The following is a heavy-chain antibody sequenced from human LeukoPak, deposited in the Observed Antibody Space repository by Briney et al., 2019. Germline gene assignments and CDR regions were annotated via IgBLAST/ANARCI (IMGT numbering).Heavy chain of an antibody. CDR2: IIPIFGTA. CDR1: GGTFSSYA. V-gene: IGHV1-69*05. Sequence: ASVKVSCKASGGTFSSYAISWVRQAPGQGLEWMGGIIPIFGTANYAQKFQGRVTITTDESTSTAYMELSSLRSEDTAVYYCARVSPGSGSYYRPEPYYFDYWGREPWSPSPQ. CDR3: ARVSPGSGSYYRPEPYYFDY. J-gene: IGHJ4*02. D-gene: IGHD3-10*01.